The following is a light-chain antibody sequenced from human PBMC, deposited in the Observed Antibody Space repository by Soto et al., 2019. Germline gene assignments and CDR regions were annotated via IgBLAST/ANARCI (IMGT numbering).Light chain of an antibody. V-gene: IGKV3-11*01. CDR2: DAS. Sequence: EIVLTQSPATLSLSPGERATLSCRASQSVSSYLAWYQQKPGQAPRLLIYDASNRATGIPARFSGSGSGTDFPLPISSLEPEDFAVYYCQQRSNWPLFTFGPGTKVDIK. J-gene: IGKJ3*01. CDR1: QSVSSY. CDR3: QQRSNWPLFT.